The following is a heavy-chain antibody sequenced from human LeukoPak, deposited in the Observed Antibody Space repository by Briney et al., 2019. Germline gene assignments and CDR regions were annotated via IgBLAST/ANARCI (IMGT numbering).Heavy chain of an antibody. CDR3: VKVGGTGHFDY. J-gene: IGHJ4*02. D-gene: IGHD7-27*01. Sequence: SETLSLTCTVSGGSISSYYWTWIRQPPGKGLEWLGYVHYNGQTNYNPSLQCRATMSVDMSKNQFSLRLTSVTAADTAVYYCVKVGGTGHFDYWGQGALVTVSS. CDR1: GGSISSYY. CDR2: VHYNGQT. V-gene: IGHV4-59*01.